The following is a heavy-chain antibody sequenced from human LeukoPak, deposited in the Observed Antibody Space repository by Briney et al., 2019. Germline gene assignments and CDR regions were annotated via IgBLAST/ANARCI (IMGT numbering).Heavy chain of an antibody. CDR1: GGSISSYY. J-gene: IGHJ6*02. D-gene: IGHD3-10*01. V-gene: IGHV4-59*12. CDR3: ASIYGSGSMRYYYYYGMDV. CDR2: IYYSGST. Sequence: KASETLSLTCTVSGGSISSYYWSWIRQPPGKGLEWIGYIYYSGSTNYNPSLKSRVTISVDTSKNQFSLKLSSVTAADTAVYYCASIYGSGSMRYYYYYGMDVWGQGTTVTVSS.